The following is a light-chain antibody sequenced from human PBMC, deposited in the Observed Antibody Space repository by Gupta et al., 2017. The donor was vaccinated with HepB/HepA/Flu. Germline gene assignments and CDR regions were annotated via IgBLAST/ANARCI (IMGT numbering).Light chain of an antibody. CDR3: ETWDSNTRV. CDR1: SGHSSFI. Sequence: QPVLTQSSSASASLGSSVKLTCTLSSGHSSFIIAWHQQQPGKAPRYLMKFEDSGSYNKGSGVPDRFSGSSSGADRYLTISNLQSEDEADYYCETWDSNTRVFGGGTKLTVL. J-gene: IGLJ2*01. V-gene: IGLV4-60*03. CDR2: FEDSGSY.